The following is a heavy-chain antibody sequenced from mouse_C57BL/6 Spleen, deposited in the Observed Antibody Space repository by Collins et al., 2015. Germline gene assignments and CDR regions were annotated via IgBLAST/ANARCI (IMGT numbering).Heavy chain of an antibody. D-gene: IGHD2-14*01. V-gene: IGHV8-12*01. J-gene: IGHJ4*01. CDR3: ARRARYEEYYYAMDY. CDR1: GFSLSTSGMG. CDR2: IYWDDDK. Sequence: QVTLKESGPGILQPSQTLSLTCSFSGFSLSTSGMGVSWIRQPSGKGLEWLAHIYWDDDKRYNPSLKSRLTISKDTSSNQVFLKITSVDTADTATYYCARRARYEEYYYAMDYWGQGTSVTVSS.